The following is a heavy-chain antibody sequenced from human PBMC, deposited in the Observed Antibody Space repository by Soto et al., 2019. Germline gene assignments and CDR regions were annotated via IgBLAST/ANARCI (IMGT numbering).Heavy chain of an antibody. CDR3: EYGDSLSMDV. CDR1: GFTFSSYG. CDR2: ISYDGSNK. V-gene: IGHV3-30*03. D-gene: IGHD4-17*01. Sequence: PGGSLRLSCAASGFTFSSYGMHWVRQAPGKGLEWVAVISYDGSNKYYADSVKGRFTISRDNSKNTLYLQMNSLRAEDTAVYYCEYGDSLSMDVWGQGTTVSVSS. J-gene: IGHJ6*02.